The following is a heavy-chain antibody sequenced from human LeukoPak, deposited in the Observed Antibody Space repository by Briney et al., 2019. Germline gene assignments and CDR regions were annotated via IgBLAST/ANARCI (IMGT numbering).Heavy chain of an antibody. CDR3: ARDQRSLFDV. CDR1: GVSFSGYY. J-gene: IGHJ4*02. Sequence: EASETLSLTCTVYGVSFSGYYWSWIRQPPGKGLEWIGEINHSGSTNYNPSLKSRVTISLDTSKNQFSLKVTSVTAADTAVYYCARDQRSLFDVWGQGSLVIVSS. CDR2: INHSGST. D-gene: IGHD3-10*01. V-gene: IGHV4-34*01.